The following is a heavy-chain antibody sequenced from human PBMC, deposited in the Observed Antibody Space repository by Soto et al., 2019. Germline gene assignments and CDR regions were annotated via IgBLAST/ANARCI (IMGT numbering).Heavy chain of an antibody. CDR3: ARDLGRFGSGWLYYFDY. V-gene: IGHV4-59*01. J-gene: IGHJ4*02. Sequence: QVQLQESGPGLVKPSETLSLTCTVSGGSISSYYWSWIRQPPGKGLEWIGYIYYSGSTNYNPSLKSRVTISLDTSKNEFSLKLSSVTAADTTVYYCARDLGRFGSGWLYYFDYWGQGTLVTVSS. D-gene: IGHD6-19*01. CDR1: GGSISSYY. CDR2: IYYSGST.